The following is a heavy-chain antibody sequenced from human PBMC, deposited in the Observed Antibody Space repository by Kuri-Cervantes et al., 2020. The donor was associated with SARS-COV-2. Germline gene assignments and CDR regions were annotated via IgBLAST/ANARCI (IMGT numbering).Heavy chain of an antibody. CDR1: GFTFSSYW. CDR2: IKQDGSEK. D-gene: IGHD6-19*01. V-gene: IGHV3-7*01. J-gene: IGHJ4*02. Sequence: GGSLRLSCAASGFTFSSYWMSWVRQAPGKGLEWVANIKQDGSEKYYVDSVKGRFTISRDNAKNSLYLQMNSLRAEDTAVYYCAKDGAVAGGGIPHFDYWGQGTLVTVSS. CDR3: AKDGAVAGGGIPHFDY.